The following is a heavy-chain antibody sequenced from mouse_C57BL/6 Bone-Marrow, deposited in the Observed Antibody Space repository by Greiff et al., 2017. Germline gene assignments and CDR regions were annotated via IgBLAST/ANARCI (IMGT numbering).Heavy chain of an antibody. V-gene: IGHV1-85*01. CDR3: ARDYGSSYWYFDV. Sequence: QVQLQQSGPGLVKPGASVKLSCKASGYTFTSYDINWVKQRPGQGLEWIGWIYPSDGSTKYNEKFKGKATLTVDTSSSAAYMELPSLTSEDSAVYVCARDYGSSYWYFDVWGTGTTVTVSS. CDR2: IYPSDGST. CDR1: GYTFTSYD. D-gene: IGHD1-1*01. J-gene: IGHJ1*03.